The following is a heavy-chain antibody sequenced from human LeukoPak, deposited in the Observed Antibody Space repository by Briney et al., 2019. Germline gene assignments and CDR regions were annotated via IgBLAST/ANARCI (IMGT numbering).Heavy chain of an antibody. Sequence: ASVNVSCKASGYTFTSYWIQWVRQAPGQGLEWVGLINPDGGSTAYAHRFQGRVIMTRDTSTSTAYMDLSSLRSEDTAVYHCARAPRNSSTMLDFWGQGTLVTISS. D-gene: IGHD6-13*01. CDR2: INPDGGST. CDR3: ARAPRNSSTMLDF. CDR1: GYTFTSYW. J-gene: IGHJ4*02. V-gene: IGHV1-46*01.